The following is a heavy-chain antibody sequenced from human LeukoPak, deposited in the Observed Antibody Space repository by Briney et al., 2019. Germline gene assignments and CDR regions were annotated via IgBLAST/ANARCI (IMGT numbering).Heavy chain of an antibody. CDR3: TRHPAEGDY. D-gene: IGHD2-15*01. V-gene: IGHV3-11*03. J-gene: IGHJ4*02. CDR2: ISGSSSNT. CDR1: GFTFSDFY. Sequence: PGGSLRLACAASGFTFSDFYMSWIRQAPGKGLESVSYISGSSSNTNYADSVMGRFTISRDNAKNSMYLQMNSLRAEDTAVYYCTRHPAEGDYWGQGTLVTVSS.